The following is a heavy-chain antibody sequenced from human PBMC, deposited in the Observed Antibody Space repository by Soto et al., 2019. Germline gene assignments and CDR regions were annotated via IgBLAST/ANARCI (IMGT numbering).Heavy chain of an antibody. Sequence: ASVKVSCKASGYTFTSYGISWVRQAPGQGLEWMGWISAYNGNTNYAQKLQGRVTMTTDTSTSTAYMELRSLRSDDTAVYYCARDNAFSSSSSGGMDVWGQGTTVTVSS. CDR3: ARDNAFSSSSSGGMDV. CDR2: ISAYNGNT. D-gene: IGHD6-13*01. J-gene: IGHJ6*02. CDR1: GYTFTSYG. V-gene: IGHV1-18*04.